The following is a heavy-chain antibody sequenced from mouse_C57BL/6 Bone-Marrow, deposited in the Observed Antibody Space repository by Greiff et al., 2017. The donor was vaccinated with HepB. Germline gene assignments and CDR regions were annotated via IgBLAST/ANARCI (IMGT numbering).Heavy chain of an antibody. V-gene: IGHV1-81*01. J-gene: IGHJ3*01. CDR3: ARPLLLRSFAY. CDR1: GYTFTSYG. D-gene: IGHD1-1*01. Sequence: VQGVESGAELARPGASVKLSCKASGYTFTSYGISWVKQRTGQGLEWIGEIYPRSGNTYYNEKFKGKATLTADKSSSTAYMELRSLTSEDSAVYFCARPLLLRSFAYWGQGTLVTVSA. CDR2: IYPRSGNT.